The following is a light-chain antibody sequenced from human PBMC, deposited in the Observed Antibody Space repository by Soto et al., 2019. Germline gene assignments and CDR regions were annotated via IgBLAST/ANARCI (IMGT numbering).Light chain of an antibody. J-gene: IGKJ1*01. CDR2: SAS. Sequence: DIQMTQSPSTLSASVGDRVTITCRASQSISTWLAWYQQKPGKAPKPLIYSASDLESGVPSRFSGSGSGTEFTLTITSLQPDDFATYHCQQYNSYATFGPATFGQGTKVEIK. V-gene: IGKV1-5*03. CDR1: QSISTW. CDR3: QQYNSYATFGPAT.